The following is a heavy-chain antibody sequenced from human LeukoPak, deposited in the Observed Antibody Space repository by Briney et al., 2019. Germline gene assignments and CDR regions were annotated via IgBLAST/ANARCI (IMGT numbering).Heavy chain of an antibody. V-gene: IGHV4-34*01. Sequence: SETLSLTCAVYGGSFSGYYWSWIRQPPGKGLEWIGEINHSGSTNYNPSLKSRVTISVDTSKNQFSLKLSSVTAADTAVYYCASTIPRRLYYYYYMDVWGKGTTVTVSS. D-gene: IGHD5-24*01. CDR3: ASTIPRRLYYYYYMDV. J-gene: IGHJ6*03. CDR2: INHSGST. CDR1: GGSFSGYY.